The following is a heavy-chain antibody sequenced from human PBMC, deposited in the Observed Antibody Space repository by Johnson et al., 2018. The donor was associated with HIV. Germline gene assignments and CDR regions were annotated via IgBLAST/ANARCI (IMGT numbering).Heavy chain of an antibody. CDR1: GFTFSSYG. CDR2: ISWNSGSI. V-gene: IGHV3-9*01. D-gene: IGHD3-3*01. CDR3: ARGAPWSGSDAFDI. J-gene: IGHJ3*02. Sequence: VESGGGVVPPGRSLRLSCSASGFTFSSYGIHWVRQAPGKGLEWVSGISWNSGSIGYADSVKGRFTISRDNAKNSLYLQMNSMRAEDTALYYCARGAPWSGSDAFDIWGQGTMVTVSS.